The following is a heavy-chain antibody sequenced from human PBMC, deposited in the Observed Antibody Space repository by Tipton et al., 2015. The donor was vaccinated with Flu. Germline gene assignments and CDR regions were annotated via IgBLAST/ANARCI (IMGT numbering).Heavy chain of an antibody. Sequence: SLRLSCAASGFTFSSYAMSWVRQAPGKGLEWVSAISGSGGSTYYADSVKGRFTISRDNSKNTLYLQMNSLRAEDTAVYYCAREASYYDFWSGYSPGGMDVWGQGTTVTVSS. CDR2: ISGSGGST. D-gene: IGHD3-3*01. CDR3: AREASYYDFWSGYSPGGMDV. CDR1: GFTFSSYA. V-gene: IGHV3-23*01. J-gene: IGHJ6*02.